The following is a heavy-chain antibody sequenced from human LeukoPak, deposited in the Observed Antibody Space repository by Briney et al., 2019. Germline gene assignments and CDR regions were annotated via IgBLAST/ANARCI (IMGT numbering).Heavy chain of an antibody. CDR2: IWYDGGSR. CDR1: GFTFSSYG. D-gene: IGHD1-1*01. J-gene: IGHJ4*02. CDR3: ASDPGGSTTPGYFDY. Sequence: QSGGSLRLSWAASGFTFSSYGMHWVRQAPGKGLEWVAVIWYDGGSRYYADSVEGRFTISRDNSKNTLYLQMNSLRAEDTAVYYCASDPGGSTTPGYFDYWGQGTLVTVSS. V-gene: IGHV3-33*01.